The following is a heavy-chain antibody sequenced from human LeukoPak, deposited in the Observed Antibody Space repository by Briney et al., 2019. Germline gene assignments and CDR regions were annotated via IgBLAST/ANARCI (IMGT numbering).Heavy chain of an antibody. CDR1: GYTFSGYC. CDR2: INSNTGGT. CDR3: ARDDRLRAFDI. D-gene: IGHD2-15*01. J-gene: IGHJ3*02. Sequence: ASVKVSCKASGYTFSGYCMHWVRQAPGQGLEWMGRINSNTGGTIYAQKFQGRVTMTRDTSISTACMEVSRLISDDTAVYYCARDDRLRAFDIWGQGTMVLVSS. V-gene: IGHV1-2*06.